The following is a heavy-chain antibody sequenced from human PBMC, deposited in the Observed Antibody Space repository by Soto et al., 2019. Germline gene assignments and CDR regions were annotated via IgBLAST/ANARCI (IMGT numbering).Heavy chain of an antibody. CDR2: IIIDGIRT. V-gene: IGHV3-64D*06. CDR1: GFIFSIYA. Sequence: GGSLRLSCSGSGFIFSIYAIHWVRQAPGKGLEFFSFIIIDGIRTLYADSVKGRLTISRDNSKNTAFFKMSSLRPEDTVFYYCVKGEYYYDGSAYYPFDYWGQERMVTVSS. J-gene: IGHJ4*02. D-gene: IGHD3-22*01. CDR3: VKGEYYYDGSAYYPFDY.